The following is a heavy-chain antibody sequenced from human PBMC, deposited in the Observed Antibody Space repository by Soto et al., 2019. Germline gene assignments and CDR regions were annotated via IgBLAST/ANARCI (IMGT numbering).Heavy chain of an antibody. CDR1: GGSFSGYY. CDR2: INHSGST. V-gene: IGHV4-34*01. Sequence: SHTLSLTCAVYGGSFSGYYWSWIHQPPGKGLEWIGEINHSGSTNYNPSLKIRVTISVDTSKNQFSLKLSSVTAADTAVYYCARPFLRQKGGMDVWGQGTTVT. CDR3: ARPFLRQKGGMDV. D-gene: IGHD3-3*01. J-gene: IGHJ6*02.